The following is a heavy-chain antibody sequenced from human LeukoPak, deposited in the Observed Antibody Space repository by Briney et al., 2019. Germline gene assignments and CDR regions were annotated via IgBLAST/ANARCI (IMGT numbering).Heavy chain of an antibody. CDR1: GGSISSDSYY. J-gene: IGHJ6*03. CDR2: IYYSGNT. V-gene: IGHV4-39*07. CDR3: SRVTGGNWNYYYYYMDV. D-gene: IGHD1-1*01. Sequence: SETLSLTCTVSGGSISSDSYYWGWIRQPPGKGLEWMGNIYYSGNTYYNPSLKSRDTISVDTSNNELSLTLSSVTAADTAVYYCSRVTGGNWNYYYYYMDVWGKGTTVTVSS.